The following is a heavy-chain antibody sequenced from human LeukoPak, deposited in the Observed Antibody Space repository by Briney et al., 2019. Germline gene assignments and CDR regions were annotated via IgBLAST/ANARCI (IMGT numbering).Heavy chain of an antibody. V-gene: IGHV4-30-2*01. J-gene: IGHJ5*02. CDR3: ARDDCDILTGRYSWFDP. D-gene: IGHD3-9*01. CDR1: GGSISRGDYS. CDR2: IYHTGNT. Sequence: SEPLSLTCAVSGGSISRGDYSWSWIRRPPGRGLEWFGYIYHTGNTYYNPSLKSRVTISVDNCKNQFSLKLNSLPAADTAVYYCARDDCDILTGRYSWFDPWGRGTLVTVSS.